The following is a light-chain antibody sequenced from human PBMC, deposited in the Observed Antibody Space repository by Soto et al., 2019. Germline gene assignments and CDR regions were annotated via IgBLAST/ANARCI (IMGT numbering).Light chain of an antibody. CDR1: QTVSSDY. J-gene: IGKJ1*01. V-gene: IGKV3-20*01. Sequence: EIVLTQSPGTLSLSPGATAILSCRASQTVSSDYVAWYQQKGDQAPRFLIYGASNRATGIPDRFGGSGSGTDFTLTISRLAPEDFAVYFCHQYGTSPGTFGQGTKVESK. CDR3: HQYGTSPGT. CDR2: GAS.